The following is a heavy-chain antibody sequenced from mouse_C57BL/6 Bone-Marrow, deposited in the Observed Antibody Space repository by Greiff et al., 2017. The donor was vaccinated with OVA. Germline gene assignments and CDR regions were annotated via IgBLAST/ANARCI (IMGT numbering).Heavy chain of an antibody. D-gene: IGHD2-3*01. CDR1: GYTFTSYW. CDR3: ARWLLRYFDV. J-gene: IGHJ1*03. V-gene: IGHV1-64*01. Sequence: VKLQESGAELVKPGASVKLSCKASGYTFTSYWMHWVKQRPGQGLEWIGMIHPNSGSTNYNEKFKSKATLTVDKSSSTAYMQLSSLTSEDSAVYYCARWLLRYFDVWGTGTTVTVSS. CDR2: IHPNSGST.